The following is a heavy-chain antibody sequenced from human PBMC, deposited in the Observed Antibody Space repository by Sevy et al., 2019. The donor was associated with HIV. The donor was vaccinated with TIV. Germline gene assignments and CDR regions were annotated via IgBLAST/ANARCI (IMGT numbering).Heavy chain of an antibody. V-gene: IGHV4-59*01. J-gene: IGHJ5*02. Sequence: SETLSLTCTVSGGSISSYYWSWIRQPPGKGLEYIGYIPYTGSANYNPSLKSRVTISVDTSKNQFSLKLSSVTAADTAVYYCTGAPPVRSGDGSLTWFDPWGQGSLVTVSS. CDR2: IPYTGSA. CDR1: GGSISSYY. D-gene: IGHD6-19*01. CDR3: TGAPPVRSGDGSLTWFDP.